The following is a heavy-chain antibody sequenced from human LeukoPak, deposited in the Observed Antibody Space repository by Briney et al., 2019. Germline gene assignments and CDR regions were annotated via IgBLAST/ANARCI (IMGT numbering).Heavy chain of an antibody. V-gene: IGHV1-46*03. J-gene: IGHJ4*02. CDR3: ATVFGDATIDY. CDR2: INPSGGST. D-gene: IGHD4-17*01. CDR1: GYTFTSYY. Sequence: GASVKVSCKASGYTFTSYYMHWVRQAPGQGLEWMGIINPSGGSTSYAQKFQGRVTMTRDTSTSTVYMELSSLRSEDTAVYYCATVFGDATIDYWGQGTLVTVSS.